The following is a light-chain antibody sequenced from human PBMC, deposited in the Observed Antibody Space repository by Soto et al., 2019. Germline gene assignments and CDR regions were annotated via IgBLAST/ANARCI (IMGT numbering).Light chain of an antibody. CDR3: QQYNNWPLT. J-gene: IGKJ4*01. V-gene: IGKV3-15*01. CDR1: QSVTSN. CDR2: GAS. Sequence: EIVMTQSPATLSVSPGERATLSCRASQSVTSNLAWYQQKPGQPPRRLIYGASTRAIGIPARFSGSGSGTEFTLTISSLQSEDFAVYYCQQYNNWPLTFGGGTKVEIK.